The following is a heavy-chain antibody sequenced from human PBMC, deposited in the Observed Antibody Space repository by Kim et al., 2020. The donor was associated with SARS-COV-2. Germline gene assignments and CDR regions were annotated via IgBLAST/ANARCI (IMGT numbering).Heavy chain of an antibody. Sequence: SETLSLTCTVSGGSISSYYWSWIRQPPGKGLEWIGYIYYSGSTNYNPSLKSRVTISVDTSKNQFSLKLSSVTAADTAVYYCASLRRYYGSGSPSGWFDPWGQGTLVTVSS. CDR1: GGSISSYY. D-gene: IGHD3-10*01. CDR3: ASLRRYYGSGSPSGWFDP. V-gene: IGHV4-59*08. J-gene: IGHJ5*02. CDR2: IYYSGST.